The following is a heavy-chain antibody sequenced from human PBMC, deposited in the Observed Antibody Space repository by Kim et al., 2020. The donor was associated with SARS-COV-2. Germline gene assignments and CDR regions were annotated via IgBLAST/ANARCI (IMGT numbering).Heavy chain of an antibody. CDR2: IYYSGNT. J-gene: IGHJ4*02. CDR1: GASISNTSSY. Sequence: SETLSLTCSVSGASISNTSSYWGWIRQPPGKGLEWIGSIYYSGNTYYNPSLKSRATMSVDTSRNQFSLTLRSVTAIDTAVYYCAKGSGYDSDYWGLGTPVTVSS. D-gene: IGHD5-12*01. CDR3: AKGSGYDSDY. V-gene: IGHV4-39*02.